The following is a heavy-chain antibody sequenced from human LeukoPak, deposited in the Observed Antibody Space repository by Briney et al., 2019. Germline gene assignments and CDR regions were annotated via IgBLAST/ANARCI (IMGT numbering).Heavy chain of an antibody. CDR2: MNPNSGNT. D-gene: IGHD3-22*01. J-gene: IGHJ1*01. CDR3: AREITTHYYDSSGYYYGEYLQH. V-gene: IGHV1-8*01. CDR1: GYTFTSYD. Sequence: ASVKVSCKASGYTFTSYDINWVRQATGQGLEWMGWMNPNSGNTGYAQKFQGRVTMTRNTSISTAYMELSSLRSGDTAVYYCAREITTHYYDSSGYYYGEYLQHWGQGTLVTVSS.